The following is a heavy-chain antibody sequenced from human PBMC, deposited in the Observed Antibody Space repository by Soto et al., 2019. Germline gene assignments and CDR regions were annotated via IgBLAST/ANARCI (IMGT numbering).Heavy chain of an antibody. CDR1: GGSISSYD. CDR2: IYYSGST. CDR3: ARARDILTGYDY. V-gene: IGHV4-59*01. Sequence: PSETLSLTCTVSGGSISSYDWSWIRQPPGKGLEWIGYIYYSGSTNYNPSLKSRVTISVDTSKNQFSLKLSSVTAADTAVYYCARARDILTGYDYWGQGTLVTVSS. D-gene: IGHD3-9*01. J-gene: IGHJ4*02.